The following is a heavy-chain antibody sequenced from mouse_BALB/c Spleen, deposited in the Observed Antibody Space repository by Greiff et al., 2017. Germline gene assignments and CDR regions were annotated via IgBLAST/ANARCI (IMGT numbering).Heavy chain of an antibody. V-gene: IGHV1-80*01. CDR3: ARGRTTVVATDY. J-gene: IGHJ2*01. Sequence: QVQLKESGAELVRPGSSVKISCKASGYAFSSYWMNWVKQRPGQGLEWIGQIYTGDGDTNYNGKFKGKATLTADKSSSTAYMQLSSLTSEDSAVYFCARGRTTVVATDYWGQGTTLTVSS. D-gene: IGHD1-1*01. CDR2: IYTGDGDT. CDR1: GYAFSSYW.